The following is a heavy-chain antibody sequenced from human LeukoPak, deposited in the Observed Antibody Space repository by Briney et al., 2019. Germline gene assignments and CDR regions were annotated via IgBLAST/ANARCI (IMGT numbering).Heavy chain of an antibody. V-gene: IGHV4-4*07. J-gene: IGHJ3*02. CDR2: IYTSGST. Sequence: PSETLSLTCTVSGGSISSYYWSWIRQPAGKGLEWIGRIYTSGSTNYNPSLKSRVTMSVDTSKNQFSLKLSSVTAADTAVYYCAGSNYYDRSGYYPDAFDIWGQGTMVTVSS. D-gene: IGHD3-22*01. CDR3: AGSNYYDRSGYYPDAFDI. CDR1: GGSISSYY.